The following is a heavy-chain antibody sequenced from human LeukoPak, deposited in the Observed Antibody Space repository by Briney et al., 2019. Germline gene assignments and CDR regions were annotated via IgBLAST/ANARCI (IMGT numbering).Heavy chain of an antibody. V-gene: IGHV4-39*01. CDR3: ARLITAFQAFDS. D-gene: IGHD3-16*01. CDR1: GGSISSSSYF. Sequence: PSETLSLTCTVSGGSISSSSYFWAWIRQPPGKGLEWIGSIYYSGSTYYNPSLNSRVTISVDTSKNQFSLNLSSVTAADTAVYYCARLITAFQAFDSWGQGTMVTVSS. CDR2: IYYSGST. J-gene: IGHJ3*01.